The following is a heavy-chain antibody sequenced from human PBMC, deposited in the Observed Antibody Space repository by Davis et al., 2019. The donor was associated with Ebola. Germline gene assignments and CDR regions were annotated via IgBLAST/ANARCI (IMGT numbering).Heavy chain of an antibody. Sequence: GESLKISCAASGFTFSSYAMSWVRQAPGKGLEWVSAISGSGGSTYYADSVKGRFTISRDNSKNTLYLQMNSLRADETALYYCAKGGARYFYHYYGMDVWGQGTTVTVSS. D-gene: IGHD2/OR15-2a*01. V-gene: IGHV3-23*01. CDR1: GFTFSSYA. CDR3: AKGGARYFYHYYGMDV. J-gene: IGHJ6*02. CDR2: ISGSGGST.